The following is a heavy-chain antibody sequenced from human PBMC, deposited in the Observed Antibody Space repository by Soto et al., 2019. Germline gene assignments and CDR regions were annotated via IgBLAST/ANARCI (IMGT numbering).Heavy chain of an antibody. CDR1: GGSISSSNW. Sequence: SETLSLTCAVSGGSISSSNWWSWVRQPPGKGLEWIGEIYHSGSTNYNPSLKSRVTISVDKSKNQFSLKLSSVTAADTAVYYCARNRDSSGYYAFDIWGQGTMVTVSS. D-gene: IGHD3-22*01. CDR2: IYHSGST. CDR3: ARNRDSSGYYAFDI. J-gene: IGHJ3*02. V-gene: IGHV4-4*02.